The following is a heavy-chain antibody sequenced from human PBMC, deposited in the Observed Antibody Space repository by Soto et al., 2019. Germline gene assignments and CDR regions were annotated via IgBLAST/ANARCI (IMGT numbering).Heavy chain of an antibody. CDR2: ISAYNGNT. Sequence: ASVKVSCKASGYTFTSYGISWVRQAPGQGLEWMGWISAYNGNTNYAQKLQGRVTMTTDTSTSTAYMELRSLRSDDTAVYYCARFFPLHDYRPHFDYWGQGSLVTVSS. CDR3: ARFFPLHDYRPHFDY. V-gene: IGHV1-18*01. J-gene: IGHJ4*02. D-gene: IGHD4-17*01. CDR1: GYTFTSYG.